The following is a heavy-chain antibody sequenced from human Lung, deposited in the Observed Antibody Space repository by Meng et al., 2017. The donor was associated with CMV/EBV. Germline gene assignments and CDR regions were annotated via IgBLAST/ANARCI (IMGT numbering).Heavy chain of an antibody. V-gene: IGHV1-46*01. J-gene: IGHJ2*01. CDR3: ARSGSTTSQQPGYFDL. D-gene: IGHD2-2*01. Sequence: SGYTLSNYWLHWLRQAPGQGLEWVGIINPSGGSTTYAQKFQGRVVLTRDTSTSTVYMDLSSLRSEDRAVYYCARSGSTTSQQPGYFDLWGRGTLVTVSS. CDR2: INPSGGST. CDR1: GYTLSNYW.